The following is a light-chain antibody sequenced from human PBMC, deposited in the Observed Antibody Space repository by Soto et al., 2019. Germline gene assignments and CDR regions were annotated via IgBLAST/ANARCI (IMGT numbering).Light chain of an antibody. CDR2: SYD. CDR3: AAWDASLDGYV. Sequence: QSALTQPPSASGTPGQRVTISCSTNSSNHGDNTVNWYQHVPGTAPKLLIYSYDQRPSGVPDRFSGSKSGTSASLAISGLQSEDEADYYCAAWDASLDGYVFGTGTKVTVL. CDR1: SSNHGDNT. V-gene: IGLV1-44*01. J-gene: IGLJ1*01.